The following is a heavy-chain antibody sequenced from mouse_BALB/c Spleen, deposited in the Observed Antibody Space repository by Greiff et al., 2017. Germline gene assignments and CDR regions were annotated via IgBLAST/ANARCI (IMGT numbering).Heavy chain of an antibody. CDR1: GYSITSGYY. CDR3: AREGYDGTAFAY. D-gene: IGHD2-2*01. J-gene: IGHJ3*01. V-gene: IGHV3-6*02. Sequence: DVQLQESGPGLVKPSQSLSLTCSVTGYSITSGYYWNWIRQFPGNKLEWMGYISYDGSNNYNPSLKNRISITRDTSKNQFFLKLNSVTTEDTATYYCAREGYDGTAFAYWGQGTLVTVSA. CDR2: ISYDGSN.